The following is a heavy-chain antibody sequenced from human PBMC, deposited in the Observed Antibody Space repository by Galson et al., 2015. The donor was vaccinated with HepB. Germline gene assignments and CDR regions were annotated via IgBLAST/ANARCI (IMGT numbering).Heavy chain of an antibody. V-gene: IGHV3-9*01. CDR3: AKDIAGTEGGY. J-gene: IGHJ4*02. Sequence: SLRLSCAASGFTFDDYAMHWVRQAPGKGLEWVSGISWNSGSIGYADSVKGRFTISRDNAKNSLYLQMNSLRAEDTALYYCAKDIAGTEGGYWGQGTLVTVSS. CDR2: ISWNSGSI. D-gene: IGHD6-13*01. CDR1: GFTFDDYA.